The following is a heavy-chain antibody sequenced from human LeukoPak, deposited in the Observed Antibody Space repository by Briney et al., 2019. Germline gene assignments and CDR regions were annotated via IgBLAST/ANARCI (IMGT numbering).Heavy chain of an antibody. Sequence: ASVKVSCKASGYTFTGYYIHWVRLAPGQGLEWMGRINPNSGGTDFAQKFRGRVTLTRDTSITTAYMDLSKLTSDDTAVYYCARARLVYDSSGYYSHWGQGTLVTVSS. CDR1: GYTFTGYY. CDR3: ARARLVYDSSGYYSH. V-gene: IGHV1-2*06. J-gene: IGHJ4*02. D-gene: IGHD3-22*01. CDR2: INPNSGGT.